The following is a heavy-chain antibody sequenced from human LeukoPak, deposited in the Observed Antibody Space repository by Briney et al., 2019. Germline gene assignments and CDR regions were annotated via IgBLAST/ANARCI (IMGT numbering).Heavy chain of an antibody. CDR2: ISGDGGTI. Sequence: PGGSLRLSCAASGFTFDNYVMHWVRQAPGKGLEWVSLISGDGGTISYADSVRGRFTISRDNAKNTLYLQMNSLRADDMAVYYCARVIRWFDSWGQGTLVTVSS. J-gene: IGHJ5*01. V-gene: IGHV3-43*02. CDR1: GFTFDNYV. CDR3: ARVIRWFDS.